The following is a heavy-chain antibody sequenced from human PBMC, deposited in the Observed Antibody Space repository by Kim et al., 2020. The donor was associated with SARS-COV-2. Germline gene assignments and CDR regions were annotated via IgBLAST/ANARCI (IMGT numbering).Heavy chain of an antibody. Sequence: SETLSLTCAVYGGSFSGYYWSWIRQPPGKGLEWIGEINHSGSTNYNPSLKSRVTISVDTSKNQFSLKLSSVTAADTAVYYCARDNRADFWSGYYSALKTYYYRDVWGKGTTVTVSS. CDR1: GGSFSGYY. V-gene: IGHV4-34*01. D-gene: IGHD3-3*01. CDR3: ARDNRADFWSGYYSALKTYYYRDV. J-gene: IGHJ6*03. CDR2: INHSGST.